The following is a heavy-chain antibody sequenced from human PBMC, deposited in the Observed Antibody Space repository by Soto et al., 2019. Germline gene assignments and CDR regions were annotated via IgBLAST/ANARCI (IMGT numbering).Heavy chain of an antibody. D-gene: IGHD1-26*01. V-gene: IGHV3-23*01. Sequence: PGGSLRLSCVASGFTFSSFEMNWVRQAPGKGLEWVSAISGSGSTFYADSVKGRFTISRDNSKNTLFLQMNSLRAQDTAVYYCAKDYLRWAQPWGQGTLVTVSS. CDR2: ISGSGST. J-gene: IGHJ5*02. CDR1: GFTFSSFE. CDR3: AKDYLRWAQP.